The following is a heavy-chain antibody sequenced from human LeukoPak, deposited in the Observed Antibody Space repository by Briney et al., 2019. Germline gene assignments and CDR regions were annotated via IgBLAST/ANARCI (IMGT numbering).Heavy chain of an antibody. V-gene: IGHV3-48*01. Sequence: GGSLRLSCAASGFSFSSYSFNWVRQAPGEGLDRLAYIHSGGSLRYYSKSVKGRFTISRDNGKNSLFLQMDGLSAEDAGIYYCEIWANPGEAGVVPEGGGYWAQGPPAPVPS. CDR2: IHSGGSLR. CDR1: GFSFSSYS. J-gene: IGHJ4*02. CDR3: EIWANPGEAGVVPEGGGY. D-gene: IGHD2-21*01.